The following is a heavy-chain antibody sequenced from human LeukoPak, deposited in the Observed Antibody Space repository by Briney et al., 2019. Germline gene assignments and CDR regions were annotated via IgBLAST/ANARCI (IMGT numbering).Heavy chain of an antibody. CDR1: GFTVSSNY. Sequence: GGSLRLSCAASGFTVSSNYTTWVRQAPGKGLEWVSVISGGGSTYYADSVKGRFTISRDNSKNTLYLQMNSLRAEDTAVYYCARGSSWQNYHYGMDVWGQGTTVTVSS. J-gene: IGHJ6*02. CDR3: ARGSSWQNYHYGMDV. CDR2: ISGGGST. D-gene: IGHD6-13*01. V-gene: IGHV3-53*01.